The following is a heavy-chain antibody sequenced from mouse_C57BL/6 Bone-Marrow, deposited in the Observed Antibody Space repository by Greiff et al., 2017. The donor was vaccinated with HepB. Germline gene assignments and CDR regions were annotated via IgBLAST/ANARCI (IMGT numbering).Heavy chain of an antibody. CDR1: GFTFSSYT. J-gene: IGHJ2*01. V-gene: IGHV5-9*01. Sequence: EVKLMESGGGLVKPGGSLKLSCAASGFTFSSYTMSWVRQTPEKRLEWVATISGGGGNTYYPDSVKGRFTISRDNAKNTLYLQMSSLRSEDTALYYCARLRGYLYYFDYWGQGTTLTVSS. CDR3: ARLRGYLYYFDY. CDR2: ISGGGGNT. D-gene: IGHD2-2*01.